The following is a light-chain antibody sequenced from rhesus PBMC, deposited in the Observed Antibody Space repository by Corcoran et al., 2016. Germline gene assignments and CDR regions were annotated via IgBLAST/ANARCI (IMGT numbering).Light chain of an antibody. CDR3: QHYYSTPRT. J-gene: IGKJ1*01. CDR2: EAS. V-gene: IGKV1-25*01. Sequence: DIQMTQSPSSLSASVGDRVTITCRASQGITNDLAWYQQNPGETPKLLIYEASSLQSGIPSRFSGSGSGTDFTRTISSLQSEDFATYYCQHYYSTPRTFGQGTKVEIK. CDR1: QGITND.